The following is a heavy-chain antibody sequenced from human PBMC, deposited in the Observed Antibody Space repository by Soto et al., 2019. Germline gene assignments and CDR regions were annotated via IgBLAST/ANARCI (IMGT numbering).Heavy chain of an antibody. CDR3: ARGYFDY. CDR2: IWTGGGT. J-gene: IGHJ4*02. V-gene: IGHV3-66*01. Sequence: PGGSLRLSCEASGFSVTSYYMSWVRQAPGKGLEWVSVIWTGGGTSYKDSVKGRFTISRDNAQNTLSLDMSSLRVEDTAVYYCARGYFDYWGQGVLVTVSS. CDR1: GFSVTSYY.